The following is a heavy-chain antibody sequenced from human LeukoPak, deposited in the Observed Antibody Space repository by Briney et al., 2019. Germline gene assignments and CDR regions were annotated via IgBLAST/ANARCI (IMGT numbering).Heavy chain of an antibody. J-gene: IGHJ3*02. V-gene: IGHV3-21*01. Sequence: PGGSLRLSCAASGFTFSSYSMNWVRQAPGKGLEWVSSISSSSSYIYYADSVKGRFTISRDNAKNSLYLQMNSLRAEDTAVYYCAREEDIVVVPAAISFDIWGQGTMVTVSS. CDR2: ISSSSSYI. D-gene: IGHD2-2*01. CDR1: GFTFSSYS. CDR3: AREEDIVVVPAAISFDI.